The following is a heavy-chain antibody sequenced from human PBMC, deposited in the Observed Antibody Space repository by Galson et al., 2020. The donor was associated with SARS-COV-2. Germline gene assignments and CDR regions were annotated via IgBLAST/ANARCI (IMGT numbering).Heavy chain of an antibody. CDR3: ARLHYGEYAPEAFDI. D-gene: IGHD4-17*01. J-gene: IGHJ3*02. Sequence: SQTLSLTCAVSGTSISGGSYSWNWNRQPPGKGLEWIGYISHSGGTYYNPSLKSRVTISGDRSKNQFSLRLSSVTAADAAVYFCARLHYGEYAPEAFDIWGPGTRVTVAS. CDR1: GTSISGGSYS. CDR2: ISHSGGT. V-gene: IGHV4-30-2*01.